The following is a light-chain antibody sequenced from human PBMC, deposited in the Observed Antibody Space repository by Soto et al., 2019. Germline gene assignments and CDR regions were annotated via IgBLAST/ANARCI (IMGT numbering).Light chain of an antibody. V-gene: IGKV1-5*03. CDR1: QTISSW. CDR3: KPNISYSDP. Sequence: DIQMTQSPSTLSGSVGDRVTITCRASQTISSWLAWYQQKPGKAPKLLIYKASTLKSGVPSRFSGSASGTEFALLIRSLQPHDFASYYCKPNISYSDPFGQGNKVEL. CDR2: KAS. J-gene: IGKJ1*01.